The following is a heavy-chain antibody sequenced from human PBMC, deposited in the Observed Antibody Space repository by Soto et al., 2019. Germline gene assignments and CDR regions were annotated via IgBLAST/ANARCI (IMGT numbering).Heavy chain of an antibody. CDR3: AKGPMTTVTLDY. J-gene: IGHJ4*02. CDR2: ISWDGGST. Sequence: GGSLRLSCAASGFTFDDYTMHWVRQAPGKGLEWVSLISWDGGSTYYADSVKGRFTISRDNSKNSLYLQMNSLRTEDTALYYCAKGPMTTVTLDYWGQGTLVTVSS. D-gene: IGHD4-17*01. V-gene: IGHV3-43*01. CDR1: GFTFDDYT.